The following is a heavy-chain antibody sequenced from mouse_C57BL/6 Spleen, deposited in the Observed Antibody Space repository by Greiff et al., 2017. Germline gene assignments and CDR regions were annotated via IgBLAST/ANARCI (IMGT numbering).Heavy chain of an antibody. CDR2: IYPGSGST. D-gene: IGHD4-1*01. J-gene: IGHJ4*01. CDR3: ARELGDLYYYAMDY. Sequence: QVQLQQPGAELVKPGASVKMSCKASGYTFTSYWITWVKQRPGQGLEWIGDIYPGSGSTNYNEKLKSKATLTVDTSSSTAYMQRSSLTSEDSAVYYCARELGDLYYYAMDYWGQGTSVTVSS. CDR1: GYTFTSYW. V-gene: IGHV1-55*01.